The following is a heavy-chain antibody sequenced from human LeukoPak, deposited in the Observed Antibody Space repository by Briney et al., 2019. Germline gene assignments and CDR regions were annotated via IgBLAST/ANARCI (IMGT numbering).Heavy chain of an antibody. D-gene: IGHD3-3*01. Sequence: GESLKISCKGSGYTFSNYWIGWVRQMPGKGLEWMGIIYAGDSDTRYSPSFQGQVTMSVDKSTSTAYLQWSSLKASDTAMYYCARPSKHYDFRSGYYDGWYYFDYWGQGTLVTVSS. J-gene: IGHJ4*02. CDR2: IYAGDSDT. V-gene: IGHV5-51*01. CDR1: GYTFSNYW. CDR3: ARPSKHYDFRSGYYDGWYYFDY.